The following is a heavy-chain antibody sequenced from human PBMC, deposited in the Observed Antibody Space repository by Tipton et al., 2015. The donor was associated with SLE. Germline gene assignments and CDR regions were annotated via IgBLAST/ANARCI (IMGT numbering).Heavy chain of an antibody. Sequence: TLSLTCTVNGGSVIGYYWSWIRQPPGKGLEWIGEINHGGSTNYNSSLKSRVTISLDMPNNQFSLNLRSLTAADTAVYYCAKDSGTYYFDFWGQGVLVNVSS. V-gene: IGHV4-34*01. CDR3: AKDSGTYYFDF. CDR2: INHGGST. J-gene: IGHJ4*02. D-gene: IGHD1-26*01. CDR1: GGSVIGYY.